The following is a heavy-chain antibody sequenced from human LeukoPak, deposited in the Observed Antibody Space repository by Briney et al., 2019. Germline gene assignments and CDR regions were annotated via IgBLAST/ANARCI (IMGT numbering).Heavy chain of an antibody. CDR2: INPNSGGT. CDR1: GYTFTGYY. Sequence: ASVKVSCKASGYTFTGYYMHWVRQAPGQGPEWMGRINPNSGGTNYAQKFQGRVTMTRDTSISTAYMELSRLRSDDTAVYYCALIAYCGGDCSNWFDPWGQGTLVTVSS. D-gene: IGHD2-21*02. V-gene: IGHV1-2*06. CDR3: ALIAYCGGDCSNWFDP. J-gene: IGHJ5*02.